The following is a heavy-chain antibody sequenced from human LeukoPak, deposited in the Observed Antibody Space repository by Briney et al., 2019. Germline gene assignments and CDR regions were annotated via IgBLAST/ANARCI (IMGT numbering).Heavy chain of an antibody. CDR2: ISGSGGST. V-gene: IGHV3-23*01. CDR1: GFTFSNYA. J-gene: IGHJ5*02. CDR3: AKHPYEGYCSGGSCWNNWFDP. D-gene: IGHD2-15*01. Sequence: PGGSLRLSCVASGFTFSNYAVHWVRQAPGKGLEWVSAISGSGGSTYYADPVKGRFTISRDNSKNTLYLQMNSLRAEDTAIYYCAKHPYEGYCSGGSCWNNWFDPWGQGTLVTVSS.